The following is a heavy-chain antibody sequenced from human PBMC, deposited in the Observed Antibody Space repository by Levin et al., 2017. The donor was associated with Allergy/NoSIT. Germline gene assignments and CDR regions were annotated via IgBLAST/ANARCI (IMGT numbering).Heavy chain of an antibody. CDR1: GFTFSDYY. D-gene: IGHD3-10*01. CDR2: ISSSGSTI. V-gene: IGHV3-11*01. J-gene: IGHJ4*02. Sequence: GGSLRLSCAASGFTFSDYYMSWIRQAPGKGLEWVSYISSSGSTIYYADSVKGRFTISRDNAKNSLYLQMNSLRAEDTAVYYCARESTYGSGSDYPLEYWGQGTLVTVSS. CDR3: ARESTYGSGSDYPLEY.